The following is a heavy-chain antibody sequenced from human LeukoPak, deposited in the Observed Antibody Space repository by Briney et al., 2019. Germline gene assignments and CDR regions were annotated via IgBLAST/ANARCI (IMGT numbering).Heavy chain of an antibody. CDR1: GFTFSSYA. J-gene: IGHJ4*02. CDR3: ARGLGYCTTTSCYNDH. D-gene: IGHD2-2*02. V-gene: IGHV3-30-3*01. Sequence: PGGSLRLSCAASGFTFSSYAMHWVRQAPGKGLEWVAVISYDGSNKYYADSVKGRFTISRDNSKNTLYLQMNSLRVEDTAVYYRARGLGYCTTTSCYNDHWGQGTQVTVSS. CDR2: ISYDGSNK.